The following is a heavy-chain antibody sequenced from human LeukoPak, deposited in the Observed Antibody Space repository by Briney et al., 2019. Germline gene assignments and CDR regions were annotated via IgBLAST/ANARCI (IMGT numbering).Heavy chain of an antibody. Sequence: GGSLRLSCAASGFTFISYSMNWVRQAPGRGLEWVSSISSSSGYIYYADSLKGRFTISRDNAKNSLYLQLNSLRAEDTAVYYCARGTVTRFDYWGQGTLVTVSS. V-gene: IGHV3-21*01. CDR2: ISSSSGYI. J-gene: IGHJ4*02. CDR1: GFTFISYS. CDR3: ARGTVTRFDY. D-gene: IGHD4-17*01.